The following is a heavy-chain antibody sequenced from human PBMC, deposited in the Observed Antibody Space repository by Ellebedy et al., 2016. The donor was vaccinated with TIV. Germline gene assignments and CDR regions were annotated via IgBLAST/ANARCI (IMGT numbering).Heavy chain of an antibody. V-gene: IGHV3-7*01. CDR1: GFTFSSYG. J-gene: IGHJ4*02. CDR3: AKTSRDY. CDR2: IKQDGSEK. Sequence: GESLKISCAASGFTFSSYGMHWVRQAPGKGLECVANIKQDGSEKSYVDSVKGRFTISRDNAKNSLYLQMNSPRAEDTAVYYCAKTSRDYWGQGTLVTVSS.